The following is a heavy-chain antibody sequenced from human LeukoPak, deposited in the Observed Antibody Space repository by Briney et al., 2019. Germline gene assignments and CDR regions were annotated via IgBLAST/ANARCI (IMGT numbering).Heavy chain of an antibody. CDR2: INPTGGST. J-gene: IGHJ6*03. Sequence: ASVKVSCKASGYTFTSYYMHWVRQAPGQGLEWMGLINPTGGSTGYAQKFQGRVTMTRDMSTSTDYMELSSLRSEDTAIYYCARGEGVGYSSGWYWGNYYYYMDVWGKGTTVTVSS. D-gene: IGHD6-19*01. CDR3: ARGEGVGYSSGWYWGNYYYYMDV. CDR1: GYTFTSYY. V-gene: IGHV1-46*01.